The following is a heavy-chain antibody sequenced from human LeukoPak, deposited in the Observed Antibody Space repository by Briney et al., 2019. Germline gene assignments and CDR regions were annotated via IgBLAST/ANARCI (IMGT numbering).Heavy chain of an antibody. V-gene: IGHV3-23*01. D-gene: IGHD3-22*01. CDR1: GFTFSSYA. J-gene: IGHJ6*02. CDR2: ISGSGGST. Sequence: GGSLRLSCAASGFTFSSYAMSWVRQAPGKGLEWVSAISGSGGSTYYADSVKGRFTISRDNSKNTLYLQMNSLRAEDTAVYYCARRITMIVNYYYYGMDVWGQGTTVTDSS. CDR3: ARRITMIVNYYYYGMDV.